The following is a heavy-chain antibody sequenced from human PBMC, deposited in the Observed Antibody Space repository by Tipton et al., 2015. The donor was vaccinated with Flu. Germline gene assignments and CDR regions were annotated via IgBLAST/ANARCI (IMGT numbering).Heavy chain of an antibody. V-gene: IGHV4-59*08. J-gene: IGHJ4*02. CDR2: IYYTGST. CDR1: SGSINSYY. D-gene: IGHD2/OR15-2a*01. CDR3: ARHSTTWTDSYFDQ. Sequence: TLSLTCTVSSGSINSYYWSWIRRPPGKELEWIGFIYYTGSTNYNPSLKSRVTMSLDTSKNQVSLKVNSVTAADTALYCCARHSTTWTDSYFDQWGQGILVTVSS.